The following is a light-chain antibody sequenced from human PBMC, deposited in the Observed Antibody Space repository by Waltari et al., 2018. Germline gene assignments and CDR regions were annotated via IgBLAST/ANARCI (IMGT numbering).Light chain of an antibody. V-gene: IGKV1-39*01. CDR3: QQSYNTPYT. CDR1: QSISGY. Sequence: DLQMTQSPWSLSASVVDTVTTTCRASQSISGYLTWYQHKPGKAPKLLMYAAYSLQSWVPSRFSGSGSGTDFTLTISSLQPEDSATYYCQQSYNTPYTLGQGTKLEIK. J-gene: IGKJ2*01. CDR2: AAY.